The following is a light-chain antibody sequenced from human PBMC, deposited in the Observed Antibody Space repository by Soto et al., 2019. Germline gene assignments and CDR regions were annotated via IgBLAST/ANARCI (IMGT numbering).Light chain of an antibody. V-gene: IGLV2-8*01. J-gene: IGLJ2*01. Sequence: QSALTQPPSASGSPGQSVTISCTGTSSDVGGYYYVSWYQQHPGKAPKLMTYEVSKRPSGVPDRFSGSKSGNTASLTVSGLQAEDEADYYCSSYAGSNNVVFGGGTQLTVL. CDR2: EVS. CDR1: SSDVGGYYY. CDR3: SSYAGSNNVV.